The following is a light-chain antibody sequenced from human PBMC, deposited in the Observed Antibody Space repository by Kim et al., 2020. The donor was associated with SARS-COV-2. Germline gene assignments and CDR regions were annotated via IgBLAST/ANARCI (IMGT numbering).Light chain of an antibody. Sequence: SLSRGTRATVSCWASENVATHLAWYQQKPGQAPSLVISGASVRAPGIPDRFSGSGSGTGFTLTITRLEPEDFAVYFCQQYGSSQYTFGQGTKLEIK. V-gene: IGKV3-20*01. CDR3: QQYGSSQYT. CDR2: GAS. J-gene: IGKJ2*01. CDR1: ENVATH.